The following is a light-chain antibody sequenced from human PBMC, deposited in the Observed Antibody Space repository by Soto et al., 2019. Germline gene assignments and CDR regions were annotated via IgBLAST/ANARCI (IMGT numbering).Light chain of an antibody. J-gene: IGKJ1*01. CDR1: QSTSTW. Sequence: DIQMTQSPSTLSASVGDRVTITCRASQSTSTWLAWYQQRPGKTPKLLISEASKLESGVPSRFSGSGAGTECTLTISSLQADDFATYHCHRYITYPYAFGQGTKVDIK. V-gene: IGKV1-5*03. CDR2: EAS. CDR3: HRYITYPYA.